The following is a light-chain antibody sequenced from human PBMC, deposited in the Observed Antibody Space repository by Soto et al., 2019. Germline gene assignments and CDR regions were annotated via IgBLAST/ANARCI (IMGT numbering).Light chain of an antibody. CDR2: EVS. V-gene: IGLV2-14*01. CDR1: SSDIGVYNY. CDR3: CSYAGSYTRV. Sequence: QSALTQPASVSGSPGQSITISCTGTSSDIGVYNYVSWYQQHPGKAPKLVICEVSNRPSGVSSRFSGSKSGNTASLTISGLQAEDEADYYCCSYAGSYTRVFGGGTKLTVL. J-gene: IGLJ2*01.